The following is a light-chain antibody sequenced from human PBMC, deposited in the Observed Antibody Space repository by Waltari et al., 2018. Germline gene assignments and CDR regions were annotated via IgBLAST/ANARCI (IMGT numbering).Light chain of an antibody. CDR2: TNG. Sequence: QSVLTQPPSASGTPGQRVTLSCSGSSPNIGPHYVSWYQLLPGTAPKLLIYTNGQRPSGVPDRFSASKSGTSASLAISGLRSEDEADYYCAAWDDSLSGVIFGGGTKLTVL. CDR3: AAWDDSLSGVI. V-gene: IGLV1-47*01. CDR1: SPNIGPHY. J-gene: IGLJ2*01.